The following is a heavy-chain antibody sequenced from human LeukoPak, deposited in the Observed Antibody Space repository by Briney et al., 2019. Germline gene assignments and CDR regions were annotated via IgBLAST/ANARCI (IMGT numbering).Heavy chain of an antibody. CDR1: GFTFSSYS. J-gene: IGHJ6*03. CDR3: AKGGDIVATIWMSYMDV. D-gene: IGHD5-12*01. CDR2: ISTTSGNI. V-gene: IGHV3-21*01. Sequence: GGSLRLSCAASGFTFSSYSMNWVCQAPGKGLEWVAAISTTSGNIYYADSVKGRFTISRDNSKNTLYLQMNSLRAEDTAVYYCAKGGDIVATIWMSYMDVWGKGTTVTISS.